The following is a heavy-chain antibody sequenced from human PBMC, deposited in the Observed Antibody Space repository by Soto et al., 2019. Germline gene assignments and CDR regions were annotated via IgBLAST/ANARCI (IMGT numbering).Heavy chain of an antibody. CDR2: INAGNGNT. V-gene: IGHV1-3*01. D-gene: IGHD3-10*01. CDR3: ARAGHGIPPPYYYGSGSYDY. Sequence: QVQLVQSGAEVKKPGASVKVSCKASGYTFTSYAMHWVRQAPGQRLEWMGWINAGNGNTKYSQKFQGRVTITRDTSASTAYMELSSLRSEDTAVYYCARAGHGIPPPYYYGSGSYDYWGQGTLVTVSS. J-gene: IGHJ4*02. CDR1: GYTFTSYA.